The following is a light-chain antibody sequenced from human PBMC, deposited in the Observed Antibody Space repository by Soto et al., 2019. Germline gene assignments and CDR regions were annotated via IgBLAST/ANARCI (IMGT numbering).Light chain of an antibody. CDR3: LQYHYWPWT. J-gene: IGKJ1*01. CDR1: QSVSDK. Sequence: EIVMTQSPATVSVSPGERATLSCRASQSVSDKLAWYQQKPGQAPRLLIYHASTRATGVPATFSGSGSGTDFTLTISSLQSEDLGVYYCLQYHYWPWTFGQGTKVDIK. CDR2: HAS. V-gene: IGKV3-15*01.